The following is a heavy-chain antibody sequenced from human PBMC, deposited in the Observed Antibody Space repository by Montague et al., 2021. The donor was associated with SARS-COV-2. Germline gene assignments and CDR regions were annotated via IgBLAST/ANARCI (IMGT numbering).Heavy chain of an antibody. Sequence: SETLSLTCSVSGYSISSGYYWGWIRQPPGKGLEWIGNIYHSGGTSYSPSLKSRVTVSVDTSKNQFSLRLSSVTAADTAVYYCARWYYGSGSYPHWGQGTLVTVSS. CDR2: IYHSGGT. D-gene: IGHD3-10*01. CDR3: ARWYYGSGSYPH. V-gene: IGHV4-38-2*01. J-gene: IGHJ4*02. CDR1: GYSISSGYY.